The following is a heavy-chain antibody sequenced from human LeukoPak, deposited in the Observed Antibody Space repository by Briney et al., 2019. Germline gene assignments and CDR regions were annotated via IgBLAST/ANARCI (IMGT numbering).Heavy chain of an antibody. Sequence: PSETLSLTCGVSGTSFTSYYWSWIRQTPGKGLEWIGEVNDSGYNNMHPSLKSRVTISVDTSKNQFSLMMTSVTAADTAVYFCARMTTGHDYWGQGTLVTVSS. CDR3: ARMTTGHDY. CDR2: VNDSGYN. J-gene: IGHJ4*02. V-gene: IGHV4-34*01. D-gene: IGHD4-17*01. CDR1: GTSFTSYY.